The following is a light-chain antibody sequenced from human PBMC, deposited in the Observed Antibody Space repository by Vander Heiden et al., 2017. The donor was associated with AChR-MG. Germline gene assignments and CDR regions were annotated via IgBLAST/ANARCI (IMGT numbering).Light chain of an antibody. CDR3: QQSYRTPYT. J-gene: IGKJ2*01. CDR1: QSISSY. V-gene: IGKV1-39*01. CDR2: AAS. Sequence: DIQMTQSPSSLSASVGDRVIITCRASQSISSYLNWYQQKPGKAPGLLIYAASSLQSGVPSRLSGTGSGTDFTLTISSLQPGDFATYYCQQSYRTPYTFGQGTKLEMK.